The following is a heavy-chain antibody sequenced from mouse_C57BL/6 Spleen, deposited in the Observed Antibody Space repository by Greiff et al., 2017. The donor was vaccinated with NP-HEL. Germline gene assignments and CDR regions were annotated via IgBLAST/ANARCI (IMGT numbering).Heavy chain of an antibody. CDR3: ARGGPITTVVANY. J-gene: IGHJ2*01. CDR1: GYAFSSYW. D-gene: IGHD1-1*01. CDR2: IYPGDGDT. Sequence: QVQLQQSGAELVKPGASVKISCKASGYAFSSYWMNWVKQRPGKGLEWIGQIYPGDGDTNYNGKFKGKATLTADKSSSTAYMQLSSLTSEDSAVYFCARGGPITTVVANYWGQGTTLTVSS. V-gene: IGHV1-80*01.